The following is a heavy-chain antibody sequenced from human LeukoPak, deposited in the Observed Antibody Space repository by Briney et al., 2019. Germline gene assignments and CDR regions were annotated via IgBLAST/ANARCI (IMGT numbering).Heavy chain of an antibody. J-gene: IGHJ4*02. CDR1: GFTFSNYA. CDR2: IVGSGGST. D-gene: IGHD3-9*01. V-gene: IGHV3-23*01. Sequence: TGASLRLSCAASGFTFSNYAMSWVRQAPGKGLEWVSAIVGSGGSTYYADSVKGRFTISRDNPKNTLYLQMNSLGAEDTAVYYCAKWGDYDILTGYYDSGYWGQGTLVTVSS. CDR3: AKWGDYDILTGYYDSGY.